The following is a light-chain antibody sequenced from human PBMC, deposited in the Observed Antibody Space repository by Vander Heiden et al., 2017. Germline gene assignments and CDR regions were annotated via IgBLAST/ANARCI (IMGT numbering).Light chain of an antibody. J-gene: IGKJ1*01. CDR3: RQGYSTRQT. V-gene: IGKV1-39*01. CDR2: GVS. CDR1: QTISSH. Sequence: DIQVTGFPSSLSASVGDRVTITCRASQTISSHLHWYQQKPGKVPKLLIYGVSSLQSGVPSRYSGSGSGRAFTLSIISLQPEDFATSYCRQGYSTRQTFGQGTKVEIK.